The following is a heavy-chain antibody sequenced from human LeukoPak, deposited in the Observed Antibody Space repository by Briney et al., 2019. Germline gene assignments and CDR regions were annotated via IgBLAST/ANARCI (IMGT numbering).Heavy chain of an antibody. Sequence: GGSLRLSCAASGFTFSSYGMHWVRQAPGKGLEWVAFIRYDGSNKYYADSVKGRFTISRDKSKNTLYLQMNSLRAEDTAVYYCAKDLPDSRESLTGHWFDPWGQGTLVTVSS. J-gene: IGHJ5*02. D-gene: IGHD3-10*01. V-gene: IGHV3-30*02. CDR1: GFTFSSYG. CDR2: IRYDGSNK. CDR3: AKDLPDSRESLTGHWFDP.